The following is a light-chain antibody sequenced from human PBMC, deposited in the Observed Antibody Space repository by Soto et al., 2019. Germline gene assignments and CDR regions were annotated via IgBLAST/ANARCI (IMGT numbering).Light chain of an antibody. Sequence: EIVMTQSPATLSVSPGERATLSCRASQSVSSNLAWYQQKPGQAPTLLIDAASTRATGIPARFSGSGSGTEFTLTISSLQSEDFAVYYCQQYNSWPPTFGQGTRLEIK. CDR2: AAS. V-gene: IGKV3-15*01. CDR3: QQYNSWPPT. J-gene: IGKJ5*01. CDR1: QSVSSN.